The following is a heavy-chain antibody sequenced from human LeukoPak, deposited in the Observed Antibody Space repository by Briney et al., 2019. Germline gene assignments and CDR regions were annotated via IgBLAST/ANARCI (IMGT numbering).Heavy chain of an antibody. J-gene: IGHJ4*02. CDR1: GGTFRDYP. V-gene: IGHV1-69*13. Sequence: GASVKVSCKASGGTFRDYPLSWVRQAPGQGLEWMGGIIPMFGTAKYAQNFEGRVKITADESTSTAYMELSSLRSEDTAVYYCARASDYVWGGYPTDYWGQGTLVTVSS. D-gene: IGHD3-16*02. CDR2: IIPMFGTA. CDR3: ARASDYVWGGYPTDY.